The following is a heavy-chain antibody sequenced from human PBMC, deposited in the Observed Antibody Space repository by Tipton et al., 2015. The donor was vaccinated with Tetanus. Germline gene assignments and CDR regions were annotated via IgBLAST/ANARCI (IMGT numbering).Heavy chain of an antibody. CDR3: ARAHCTDGVCNFDF. J-gene: IGHJ4*02. D-gene: IGHD2-8*01. CDR1: GYIFNNYW. V-gene: IGHV5-51*01. Sequence: QLVQSGGEVKKPGESLKISCKGSGYIFNNYWIGWVRQKPGKGLEWMGIIYPGDSDTRYSPSFQGQVTISVDKSINTGYLQWSSLKASDTSMFYCARAHCTDGVCNFDFWGQGALVTVAS. CDR2: IYPGDSDT.